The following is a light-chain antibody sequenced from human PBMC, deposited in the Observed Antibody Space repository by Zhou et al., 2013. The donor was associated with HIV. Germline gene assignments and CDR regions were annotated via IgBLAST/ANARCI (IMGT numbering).Light chain of an antibody. V-gene: IGKV1-12*01. CDR1: QDISNW. Sequence: DIQMTQSPSSVSASVGDRVTITCRASQDISNWLAWYQQKPGKAPKLLIYAASSLQSGVPSRFSGSGSGTDFSLTISSLQPEDFAMYYCQQANSFPYTFGQGTKLEIK. J-gene: IGKJ2*01. CDR3: QQANSFPYT. CDR2: AAS.